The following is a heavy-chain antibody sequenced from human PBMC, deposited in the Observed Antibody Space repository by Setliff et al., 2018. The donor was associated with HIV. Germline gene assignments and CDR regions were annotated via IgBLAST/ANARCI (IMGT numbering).Heavy chain of an antibody. D-gene: IGHD3-16*01. CDR3: ARDGWGLDRGRADYFDY. CDR1: GYTFTSFA. J-gene: IGHJ4*02. V-gene: IGHV1-3*01. Sequence: GASVKVSCKASGYTFTSFAIHWVRQAPGHGLEWMGWINAGNGDTEYSQKFQGRVTIDRDTSATTAYMELRSLRSEDTAVYYCARDGWGLDRGRADYFDYWGQGALVTVSS. CDR2: INAGNGDT.